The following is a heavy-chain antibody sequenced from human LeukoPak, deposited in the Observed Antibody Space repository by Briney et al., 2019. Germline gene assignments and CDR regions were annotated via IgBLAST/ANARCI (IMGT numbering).Heavy chain of an antibody. Sequence: SETLSLTCTVSGGSISSYYWSWIRQPPGKGLEWIGYIYYSGSTNYNPSLKSRVTISVDTSKNQFSLKLSSVTAADTAVYYCARLPPYYDILTGYRYYYYGMDVWGQGTTVNVSS. CDR1: GGSISSYY. CDR3: ARLPPYYDILTGYRYYYYGMDV. D-gene: IGHD3-9*01. CDR2: IYYSGST. V-gene: IGHV4-59*08. J-gene: IGHJ6*02.